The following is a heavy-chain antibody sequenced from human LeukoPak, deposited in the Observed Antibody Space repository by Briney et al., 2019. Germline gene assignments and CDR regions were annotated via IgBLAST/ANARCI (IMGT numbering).Heavy chain of an antibody. D-gene: IGHD2-2*01. CDR2: INPNSGGT. J-gene: IGHJ6*03. V-gene: IGHV1-2*02. CDR3: ARDSGDIVVVPAAMIRPYYYHYMDV. CDR1: GYTFTGYY. Sequence: ASVKVSCKASGYTFTGYYMHWVRQAPGQGLEWMGWINPNSGGTNYAQKFQGRVTMTRDTSISTAYMELSRLRSDDTAVYYCARDSGDIVVVPAAMIRPYYYHYMDVWGKGTTVTVSS.